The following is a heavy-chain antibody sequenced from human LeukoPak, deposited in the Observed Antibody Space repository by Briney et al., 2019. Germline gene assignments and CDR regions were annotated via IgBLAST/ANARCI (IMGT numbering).Heavy chain of an antibody. CDR1: GFTFSSYA. CDR2: ISGSGGST. CDR3: AKRKDYSDSEALDY. D-gene: IGHD4-11*01. J-gene: IGHJ4*02. Sequence: GGSLRLSCAASGFTFSSYAMSWVRQAPGKGLEWVSAISGSGGSTYYADSVKGRFTISRDNSKNTLYLQMNSLRAEDTAVYYCAKRKDYSDSEALDYWGQGTLVTVSS. V-gene: IGHV3-23*01.